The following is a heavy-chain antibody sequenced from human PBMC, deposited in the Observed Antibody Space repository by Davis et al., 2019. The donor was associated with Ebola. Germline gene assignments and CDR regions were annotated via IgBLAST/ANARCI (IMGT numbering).Heavy chain of an antibody. Sequence: PGGSLRLSCGASAFTFRTSIIHWVRQAPGKGLEWVAAMSFDGYSKYYADSVKGRFSISRDNAKNAVDLQMDSLRAEDTAVFYCAEGGTNNFLGANWGQGTLVTVSS. J-gene: IGHJ4*02. V-gene: IGHV3-30*18. CDR3: AEGGTNNFLGAN. CDR2: MSFDGYSK. D-gene: IGHD2-8*01. CDR1: AFTFRTSI.